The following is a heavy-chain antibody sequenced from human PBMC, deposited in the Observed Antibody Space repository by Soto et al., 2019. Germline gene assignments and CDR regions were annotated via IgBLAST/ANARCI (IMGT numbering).Heavy chain of an antibody. CDR2: ISSSSTI. V-gene: IGHV3-48*02. Sequence: PGGSLRLSCAASGFTFSSYSMNWVRQAPGKGLEWVSYISSSSTIYYADSVKGRFTISRDNAKNSLYLQMNSLRDEDTAVYYCARDYITMIPFDYWGQGTLVTSPQ. CDR1: GFTFSSYS. J-gene: IGHJ4*02. D-gene: IGHD3-22*01. CDR3: ARDYITMIPFDY.